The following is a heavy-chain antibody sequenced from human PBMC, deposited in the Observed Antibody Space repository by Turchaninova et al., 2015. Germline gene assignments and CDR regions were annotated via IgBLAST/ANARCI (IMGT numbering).Heavy chain of an antibody. CDR1: GYTFTGYY. Sequence: QVHLVQSGAEVKKPGTSVKVSCRASGYTFTGYYIHWVRQAPGQGLEWMGRMNPNRCGTNYAQQFQGRVTMTRYTSTSTAYMELSGLRSDDPAVYFCARNEVAASYSYPYYGMDVWGQGTTVTVSS. CDR2: MNPNRCGT. V-gene: IGHV1-2*06. CDR3: ARNEVAASYSYPYYGMDV. D-gene: IGHD6-19*01. J-gene: IGHJ6*02.